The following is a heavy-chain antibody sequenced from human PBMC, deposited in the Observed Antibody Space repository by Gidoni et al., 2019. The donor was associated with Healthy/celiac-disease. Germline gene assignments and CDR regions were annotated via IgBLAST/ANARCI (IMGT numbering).Heavy chain of an antibody. J-gene: IGHJ6*04. Sequence: QVQLQQWGAGLLTPSETLSLTCAVYGGSFSGYYWSGIRQPPEKGLEWIGEINHSGSTNYNPSLKSRVTISVDTSKNQFSLKLSSVTAADTAVYYCAGSIAALDVWGKGTTVTVSS. CDR1: GGSFSGYY. CDR2: INHSGST. V-gene: IGHV4-34*01. D-gene: IGHD6-6*01. CDR3: AGSIAALDV.